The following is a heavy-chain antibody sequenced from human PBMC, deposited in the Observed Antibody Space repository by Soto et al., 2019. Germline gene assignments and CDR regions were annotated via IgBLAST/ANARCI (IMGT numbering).Heavy chain of an antibody. Sequence: SETLSLTCTVSGGSISSYYWSWIRQPPGKGLEWIGYIYYSGSTNYNPSLKSRVTISVGTSKNQFSLKLSSVTAADTAVYYCARLRLNWFDPWGQGTLVTVSS. CDR1: GGSISSYY. CDR3: ARLRLNWFDP. J-gene: IGHJ5*02. CDR2: IYYSGST. V-gene: IGHV4-59*01.